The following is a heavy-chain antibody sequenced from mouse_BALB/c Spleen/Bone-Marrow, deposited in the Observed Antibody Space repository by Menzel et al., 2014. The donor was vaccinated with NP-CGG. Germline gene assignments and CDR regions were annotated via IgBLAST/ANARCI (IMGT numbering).Heavy chain of an antibody. CDR3: TRGDDYDEEFAY. V-gene: IGHV1S81*02. J-gene: IGHJ3*01. Sequence: LMESGAELVKPGASVKLSCKASGYTFTSYYMYWVKQRPGQGLEWIGGINPSNGGTNFNEKFKSKATLTVDKSSSTAYMQLSSLTSEDSAVYYCTRGDDYDEEFAYWGQGTLVTVSA. D-gene: IGHD2-4*01. CDR1: GYTFTSYY. CDR2: INPSNGGT.